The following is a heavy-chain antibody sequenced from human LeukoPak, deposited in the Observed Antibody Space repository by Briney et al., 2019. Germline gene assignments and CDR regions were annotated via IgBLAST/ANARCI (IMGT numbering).Heavy chain of an antibody. V-gene: IGHV3-21*01. Sequence: PGGSLRLSRAASAFTFRSYSMNWVRQAPGKGLELVSSISSSSSYIYYADSVKGRFTISRDNAKNSLYLQMNSLRAEDTAVYYCASVDIVARSGDYWGQGTLVTVSS. CDR1: AFTFRSYS. CDR3: ASVDIVARSGDY. CDR2: ISSSSSYI. D-gene: IGHD5-12*01. J-gene: IGHJ4*02.